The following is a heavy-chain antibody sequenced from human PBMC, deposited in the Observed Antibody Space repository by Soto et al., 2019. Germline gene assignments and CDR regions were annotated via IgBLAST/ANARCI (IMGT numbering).Heavy chain of an antibody. CDR1: GFTFSSYG. D-gene: IGHD1-26*01. J-gene: IGHJ4*02. Sequence: QVQLVESGGGVVQPGRSLRLSCAASGFTFSSYGMHWVRQAPGKGLEWVAVISYDGSNKYYADSVKGRFTISRDNSKNTLYLQMNSLRAEATAVYYCAKDDAGIVGAIHPYYFDSWGQGPLVTVSS. V-gene: IGHV3-30*18. CDR3: AKDDAGIVGAIHPYYFDS. CDR2: ISYDGSNK.